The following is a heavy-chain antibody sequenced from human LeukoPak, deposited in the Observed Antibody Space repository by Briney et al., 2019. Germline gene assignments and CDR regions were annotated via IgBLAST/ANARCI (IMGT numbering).Heavy chain of an antibody. V-gene: IGHV3-33*01. J-gene: IGHJ4*02. CDR2: IWYDGSNK. CDR1: GFTFSSYG. CDR3: ARGSDYSNLRN. Sequence: PGGSLRLSCAASGFTFSSYGMHWVRQAPGKGLEWVAVIWYDGSNKYYADSVKGRFTISRDNSKNTLYLQMNSLRAEDTAVYYCARGSDYSNLRNWGQGTLVTVSS. D-gene: IGHD4-11*01.